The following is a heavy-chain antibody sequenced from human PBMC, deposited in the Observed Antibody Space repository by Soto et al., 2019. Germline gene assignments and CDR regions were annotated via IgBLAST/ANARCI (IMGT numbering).Heavy chain of an antibody. Sequence: EVQLEESGGGLVQPGGSLRLSCAASGFTFGSYWMSWVRQAPGKGLEWLATIKWDASEKKYVDSVKGRFTMSRDNAKNSLYLQTDRVRADDTAVYYCAMDSGYGSGTSVIHYVDYWGHGIVVTGSS. J-gene: IGHJ4*01. CDR1: GFTFGSYW. CDR3: AMDSGYGSGTSVIHYVDY. V-gene: IGHV3-7*04. D-gene: IGHD3-10*01. CDR2: IKWDASEK.